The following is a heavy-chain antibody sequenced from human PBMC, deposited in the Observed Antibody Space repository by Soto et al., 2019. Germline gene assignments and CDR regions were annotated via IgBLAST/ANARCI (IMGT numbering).Heavy chain of an antibody. Sequence: QVQLVQSGPEVKKPGSSVKVSCKASGDTFNSYVITWVRQAPGQGLEWLGGIITAFGTTRYAQNFQDRLTINADEAATSDHMELSSRTSDDTAMYYCTRSYGYTFGGSLDNWGQGTLVTVSS. CDR2: IITAFGTT. CDR1: GDTFNSYV. V-gene: IGHV1-69*01. D-gene: IGHD5-18*01. J-gene: IGHJ4*02. CDR3: TRSYGYTFGGSLDN.